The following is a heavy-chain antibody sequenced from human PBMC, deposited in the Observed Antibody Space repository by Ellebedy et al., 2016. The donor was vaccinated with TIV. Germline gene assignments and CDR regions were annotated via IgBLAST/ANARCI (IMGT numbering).Heavy chain of an antibody. CDR3: ARGPPYGDYADY. V-gene: IGHV1-8*02. CDR2: MNPNSGNT. J-gene: IGHJ4*02. CDR1: GYTFTDYY. D-gene: IGHD4-17*01. Sequence: ASVKVSXXASGYTFTDYYMHWVRQATGQGLEWMGWMNPNSGNTGYAQKFQGRVTMTRNTSISTAYMELSSLRSEDTAVYYCARGPPYGDYADYWGQGTLVTVSS.